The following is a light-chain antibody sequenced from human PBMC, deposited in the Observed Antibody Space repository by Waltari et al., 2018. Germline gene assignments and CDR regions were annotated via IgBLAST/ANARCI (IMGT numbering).Light chain of an antibody. CDR3: QQSYSSPLT. Sequence: DIQMTQSPSSLSASLGDRVSITCRASQNIRSYLNWYQQKPGRAPKLLIYTASNLQSGVPSRFSGRGSGTDFTLTIRSLQPEDFATYYCQQSYSSPLTFGGGTNVDI. CDR2: TAS. V-gene: IGKV1-39*01. CDR1: QNIRSY. J-gene: IGKJ4*01.